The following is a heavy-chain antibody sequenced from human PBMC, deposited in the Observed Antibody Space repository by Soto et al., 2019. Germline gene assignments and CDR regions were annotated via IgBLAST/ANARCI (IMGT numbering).Heavy chain of an antibody. V-gene: IGHV4-31*03. CDR3: ARSIDP. Sequence: PSETLPLTSTVSDGTIISGGYYWSWIRQHPGKGLEWIGYIYYSGSTYYNPSLKSRVTISVDTSKNQFSLKLSSVTAADTAVYYCARSIDPWGQGTLVTVSS. J-gene: IGHJ5*02. CDR1: DGTIISGGYY. CDR2: IYYSGST.